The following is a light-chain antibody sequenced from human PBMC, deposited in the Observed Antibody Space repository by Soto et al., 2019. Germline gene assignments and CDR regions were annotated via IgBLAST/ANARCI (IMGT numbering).Light chain of an antibody. CDR3: QQYHDWPPYT. V-gene: IGKV3-15*01. CDR2: GAS. CDR1: QSVSRN. Sequence: EIVMTQSPATLSVSSGERATLSCRASQSVSRNLAWYQQKPGQAPRLLIYGASTRATGIPARFSGSGSGTEFTLTISSLQSEDFAVYYCQQYHDWPPYTFGQGTKLEIK. J-gene: IGKJ2*01.